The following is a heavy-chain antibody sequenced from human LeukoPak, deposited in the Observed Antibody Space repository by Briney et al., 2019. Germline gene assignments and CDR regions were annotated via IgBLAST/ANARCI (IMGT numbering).Heavy chain of an antibody. Sequence: GGSLRLSCAASGFTFSSYAMHWVRQAPGKGLEWVAIISYDGSNKYYAESVKGRFTISRDNSKNTLYLQMNSLRAEDTAVYYCAKEDEAFDIWGQGTMVTVSS. CDR3: AKEDEAFDI. J-gene: IGHJ3*02. CDR2: ISYDGSNK. V-gene: IGHV3-30*04. CDR1: GFTFSSYA.